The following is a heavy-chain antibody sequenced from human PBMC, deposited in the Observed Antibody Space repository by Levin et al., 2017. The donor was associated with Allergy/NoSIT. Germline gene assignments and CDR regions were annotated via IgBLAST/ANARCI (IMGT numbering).Heavy chain of an antibody. V-gene: IGHV3-74*01. Sequence: ASVKVSCAASGLTFANYWMHWVRQVPGKGLVWLCRVNSDGSDTVYADSVKGRLTISRDNAKNTLYLQMSSLRAEDTAVYYCATGGNQYYDYWGQGTLVTVSS. CDR3: ATGGNQYYDY. CDR2: VNSDGSDT. D-gene: IGHD2/OR15-2a*01. CDR1: GLTFANYW. J-gene: IGHJ4*02.